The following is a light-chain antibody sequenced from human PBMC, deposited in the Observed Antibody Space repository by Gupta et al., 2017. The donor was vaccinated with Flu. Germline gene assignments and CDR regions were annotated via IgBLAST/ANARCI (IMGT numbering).Light chain of an antibody. J-gene: IGKJ5*01. V-gene: IGKV3-20*01. Sequence: ESATLSCRASQSVSSSYLAWYQQKPGQAPRLLIYGASSRATGIPDRFSGSGSGTDFTLTISRLEPEDFAVYYCQQYGSSPGTFGQGTRLEIK. CDR2: GAS. CDR3: QQYGSSPGT. CDR1: QSVSSSY.